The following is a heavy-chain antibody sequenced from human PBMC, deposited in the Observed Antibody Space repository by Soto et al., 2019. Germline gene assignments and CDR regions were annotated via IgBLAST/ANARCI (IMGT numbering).Heavy chain of an antibody. CDR2: INPATGAA. CDR1: GYPVTAYY. V-gene: IGHV1-2*02. Sequence: QLHLVQSGAVVKKPGASVTVSCSASGYPVTAYYMHWVRQAPGRGLEWMGGINPATGAAKYTQTFQGRVTMTRDTSTSTVFMELSGLTSEDPDVFYCARGGGVVVAGSAALEMWGQGTLVTVSS. CDR3: ARGGGVVVAGSAALEM. J-gene: IGHJ3*02. D-gene: IGHD2-15*01.